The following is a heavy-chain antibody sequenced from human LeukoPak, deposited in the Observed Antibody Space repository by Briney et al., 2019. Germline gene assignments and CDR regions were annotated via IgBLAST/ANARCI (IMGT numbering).Heavy chain of an antibody. J-gene: IGHJ5*02. Sequence: GGSLRLSCAASGFTFSTYWMHWVRHAPGKGLVWVSRINPDGSTASYADSVKGRFTISRDDAKNMLFLQMNSLRGEDTAVYYCVRGGPSTWSWGQGTLVTVSS. D-gene: IGHD2-15*01. CDR1: GFTFSTYW. CDR3: VRGGPSTWS. V-gene: IGHV3-74*01. CDR2: INPDGSTA.